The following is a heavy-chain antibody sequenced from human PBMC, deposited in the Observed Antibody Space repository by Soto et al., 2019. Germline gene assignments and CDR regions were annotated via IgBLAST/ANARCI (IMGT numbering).Heavy chain of an antibody. CDR2: IYPGDSDT. CDR3: ARARYDNSGYYAENYPDY. Sequence: PGESLKISCKGSGYSFTSYWIGWVRQMPGKGLEWMGIIYPGDSDTRYSPSFQGQVTISADKSISTAYLQWSSLKASDTAMYYCARARYDNSGYYAENYPDYWGQGTLVTVSS. CDR1: GYSFTSYW. V-gene: IGHV5-51*01. D-gene: IGHD3-22*01. J-gene: IGHJ4*02.